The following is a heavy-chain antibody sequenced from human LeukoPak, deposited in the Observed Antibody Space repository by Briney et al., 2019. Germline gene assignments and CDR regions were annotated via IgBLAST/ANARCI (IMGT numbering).Heavy chain of an antibody. D-gene: IGHD1-26*01. V-gene: IGHV4-34*01. CDR2: INHSGST. Sequence: SETLSLTCAVYGGSFSGYYWSWIRQPPGKGLEWIGEINHSGSTNYNPSLKSRVTISVDTSKNQFSLKLSSVTAADTAVYYCARPPRSIVGATGPFDPWGQGTLVTVSS. CDR1: GGSFSGYY. CDR3: ARPPRSIVGATGPFDP. J-gene: IGHJ5*02.